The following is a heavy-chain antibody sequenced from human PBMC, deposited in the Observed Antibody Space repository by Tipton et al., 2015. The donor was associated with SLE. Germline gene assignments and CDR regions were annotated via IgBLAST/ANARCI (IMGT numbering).Heavy chain of an antibody. D-gene: IGHD3-16*01. V-gene: IGHV4-39*02. CDR3: ARDGAEYYFDY. J-gene: IGHJ4*02. Sequence: TLSLTCTVSGDSISSSNYYWGWIRQAPGKGLEWMGIIHTTGVTHYNPSLKSRVTISGDTTNNHVSLKLKSVTAAGTAVYYCARDGAEYYFDYWGQGTLVTVSS. CDR1: GDSISSSNYY. CDR2: IHTTGVT.